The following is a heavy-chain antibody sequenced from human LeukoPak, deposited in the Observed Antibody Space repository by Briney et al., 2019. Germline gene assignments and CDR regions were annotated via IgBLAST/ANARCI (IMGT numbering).Heavy chain of an antibody. J-gene: IGHJ4*02. CDR1: GVSIGSHY. CDR3: VRDAY. Sequence: SETLSLTCTVSGVSIGSHYWSWIRQSPGKGLEWIGCVYNSGTTVYNPSLTGRVTISVDTSKNQYSLNLRSVTAADAAVYYCVRDAYWGQGILVTVSS. CDR2: VYNSGTT. V-gene: IGHV4-59*11.